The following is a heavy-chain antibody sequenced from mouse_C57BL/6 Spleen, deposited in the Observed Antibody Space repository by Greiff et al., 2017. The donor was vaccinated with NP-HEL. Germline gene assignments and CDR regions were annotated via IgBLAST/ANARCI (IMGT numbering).Heavy chain of an antibody. J-gene: IGHJ1*03. CDR2: IDPSDSEP. CDR1: GYTFTSYW. V-gene: IGHV1-52*01. Sequence: VQLQQPGAELVRPGSSVKLSCKASGYTFTSYWMHWVKQRPIQGLEWIGNIDPSDSEPHYNQKFKDKATLTVDKSSSTAYMQLSSLTSEDSAVYYCARGDGYPYFDVWGTGTTVTVSS. D-gene: IGHD2-3*01. CDR3: ARGDGYPYFDV.